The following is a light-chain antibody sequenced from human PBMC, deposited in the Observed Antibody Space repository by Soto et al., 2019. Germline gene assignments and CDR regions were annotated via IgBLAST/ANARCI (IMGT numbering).Light chain of an antibody. V-gene: IGKV3-20*01. CDR3: QHYGSSSYT. Sequence: EIVLTQSPGTLSLSPGERATLSCRASQSVSSNYLAWYQQKPGQAPRLLIYGASSRATGIPDRFSGSGSGTDVTLTISRLEPEDFTVYFCQHYGSSSYTFGQGTKLELK. CDR2: GAS. J-gene: IGKJ2*01. CDR1: QSVSSNY.